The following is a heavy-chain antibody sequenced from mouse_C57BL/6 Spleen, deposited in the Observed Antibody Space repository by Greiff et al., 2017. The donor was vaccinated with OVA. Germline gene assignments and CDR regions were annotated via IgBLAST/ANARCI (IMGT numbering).Heavy chain of an antibody. J-gene: IGHJ3*01. CDR3: AREYYGSSGAY. CDR1: GYTFTSYW. CDR2: IHPNSGST. V-gene: IGHV1-64*01. Sequence: QVQLKESGAELVKPGASVKLSCKASGYTFTSYWMHWVKQRPGQGLEWIGMIHPNSGSTNYNEKFKSKATLTVDKSSSTAYMQLSSLTSEDSAVYYCAREYYGSSGAYWGQGTLVTVSA. D-gene: IGHD1-1*01.